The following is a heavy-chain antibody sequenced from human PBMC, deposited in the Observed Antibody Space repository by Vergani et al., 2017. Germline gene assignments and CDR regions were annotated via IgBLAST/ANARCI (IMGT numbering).Heavy chain of an antibody. D-gene: IGHD3-10*01. CDR2: IYYSGST. Sequence: QVQLQQWGAGLLKPSETLSLTCTVSGGSISSGGYYWSWIRQHPGKGLEWIGYIYYSGSTYYNPSLKSRVTISVDTSKNQFSLKLSSVTAADTAVYYCARKLRGSGSYNWFDPWGQGTLVTVSS. V-gene: IGHV4-31*03. CDR3: ARKLRGSGSYNWFDP. CDR1: GGSISSGGYY. J-gene: IGHJ5*02.